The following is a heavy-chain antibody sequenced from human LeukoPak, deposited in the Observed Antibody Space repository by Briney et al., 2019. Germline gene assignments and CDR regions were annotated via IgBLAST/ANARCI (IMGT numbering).Heavy chain of an antibody. V-gene: IGHV1-2*02. CDR1: GYTFTCYY. Sequence: GASVKVSCKASGYTFTCYYMHWVRQAPGQGLEWMGWINPNSGGTNYAQKFQGRVTMTRDTSISTAYMELSRLRSDDTAVYYCARDRPYYYDSSGYSGSYFDYWGQGTLVTVSS. CDR3: ARDRPYYYDSSGYSGSYFDY. D-gene: IGHD3-22*01. J-gene: IGHJ4*02. CDR2: INPNSGGT.